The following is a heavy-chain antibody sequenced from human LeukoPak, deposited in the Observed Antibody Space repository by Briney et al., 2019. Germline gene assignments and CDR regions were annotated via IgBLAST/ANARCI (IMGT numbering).Heavy chain of an antibody. CDR1: GGSISSYY. Sequence: PSETLSLTCTVSGGSISSYYWSWIRQPPGKGLEWIGYIYYSGSTKYNPSLKSRVSISVDTSKNQFSLKLSSVTAADTAVYYCARGAGAGYNLQPFDYWGQGTLVAVSS. J-gene: IGHJ4*02. V-gene: IGHV4-59*08. CDR3: ARGAGAGYNLQPFDY. D-gene: IGHD5-24*01. CDR2: IYYSGST.